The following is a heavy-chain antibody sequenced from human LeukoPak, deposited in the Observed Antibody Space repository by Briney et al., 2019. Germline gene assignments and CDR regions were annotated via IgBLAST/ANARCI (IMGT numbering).Heavy chain of an antibody. V-gene: IGHV3-7*01. CDR1: GFTFSSYW. CDR3: ARTRKSYGYANYYYYYMDV. Sequence: PGGPLRLSCAASGFTFSSYWMSWVRQAPGKGLEWVANIKQDGSEKYYVDSVKGRFTISRDNAKNSLYLQMNSLRAEDTAVYYCARTRKSYGYANYYYYYMDVWGKGTTVTISS. D-gene: IGHD5-18*01. CDR2: IKQDGSEK. J-gene: IGHJ6*03.